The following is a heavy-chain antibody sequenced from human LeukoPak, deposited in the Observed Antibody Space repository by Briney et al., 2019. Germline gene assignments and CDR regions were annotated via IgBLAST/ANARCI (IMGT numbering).Heavy chain of an antibody. CDR2: INPNSGGT. CDR3: AKDGNLQFDY. D-gene: IGHD5-24*01. Sequence: VASVKVSCKASGYTFTGYYMHWVRQAPGQGLEWMGWINPNSGGTNYAQKFQGRVTMTRDTSISTAYMEVNKLGTDDTAVYYCAKDGNLQFDYWGQGTLVTVSS. V-gene: IGHV1-2*02. CDR1: GYTFTGYY. J-gene: IGHJ4*02.